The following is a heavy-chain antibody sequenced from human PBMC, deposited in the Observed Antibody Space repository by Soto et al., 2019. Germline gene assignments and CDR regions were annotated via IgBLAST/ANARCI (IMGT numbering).Heavy chain of an antibody. D-gene: IGHD6-6*01. CDR3: ARHSSSSPYYYGMDV. V-gene: IGHV3-33*01. CDR2: IWYDGSNK. Sequence: GGSLRLSCAASGFTFSSYGMHWVRQAPGKGLEWVAVIWYDGSNKYYADSVKGRFTISRDNSKNTLYLQMNSLKASDTAMYYCARHSSSSPYYYGMDVWGQGTTVTVS. J-gene: IGHJ6*02. CDR1: GFTFSSYG.